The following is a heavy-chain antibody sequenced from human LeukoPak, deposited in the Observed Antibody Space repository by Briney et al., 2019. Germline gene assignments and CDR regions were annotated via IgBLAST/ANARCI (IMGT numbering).Heavy chain of an antibody. J-gene: IGHJ3*02. D-gene: IGHD2-2*01. CDR1: GGTFSSYA. V-gene: IGHV1-69*13. CDR3: ARAGYCSSTSCYDAFDI. Sequence: SVKVSCKASGGTFSSYAISWVRQAPGHGLEWMGGIIPIFGTAHYAQKFQGRVTTTADECTSNAYLELSSLRSEDPAVYYCARAGYCSSTSCYDAFDIWGRGTMVTVSS. CDR2: IIPIFGTA.